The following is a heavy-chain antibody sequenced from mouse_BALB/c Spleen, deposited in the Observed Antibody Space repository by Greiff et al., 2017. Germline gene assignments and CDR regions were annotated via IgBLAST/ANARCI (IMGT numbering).Heavy chain of an antibody. CDR1: GVSITSGY. CDR2: ISYSGST. V-gene: IGHV3-8*02. J-gene: IGHJ2*01. D-gene: IGHD2-3*01. Sequence: EVQRVESGPSLVKPSQTLSLTCSVTGVSITSGYWNWIRKFPGNKLEYMGYISYSGSTYYNPSLKSRISITRDTSKNQYYLQLNSVTTEDTATYYCARSPDGSHYFDYWGQGTTLTVSA. CDR3: ARSPDGSHYFDY.